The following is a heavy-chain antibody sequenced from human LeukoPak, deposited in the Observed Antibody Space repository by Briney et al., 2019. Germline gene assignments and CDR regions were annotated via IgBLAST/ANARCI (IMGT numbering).Heavy chain of an antibody. CDR3: ARVYYDFWSGSYSAFDI. CDR2: IYYSGST. CDR1: GGSISSYY. J-gene: IGHJ3*02. Sequence: SETLSLTCTVSGGSISSYYWSWIRQPPGKGLEWIGYIYYSGSTNYNPSLKSRVTISVDTSKNQFSLKLSSVTAADTAVYYCARVYYDFWSGSYSAFDIWGQGTMVTVSS. V-gene: IGHV4-59*01. D-gene: IGHD3-3*01.